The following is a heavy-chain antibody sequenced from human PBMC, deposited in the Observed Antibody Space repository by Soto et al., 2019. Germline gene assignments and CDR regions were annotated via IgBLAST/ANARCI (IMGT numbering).Heavy chain of an antibody. V-gene: IGHV1-18*01. CDR2: ISADNGNT. D-gene: IGHD3-3*01. CDR3: ARVYYDFWSGYANWFDP. J-gene: IGHJ5*02. Sequence: QVQLVQSGAEVKKPGASVKVSCKASGYTFTSYGISWVRQAPGQGLEWMGWISADNGNTNYAQKLQGRVTMTTDTSTSTAYMELRSLRSDDTAVYYCARVYYDFWSGYANWFDPWGQGTLVTVSS. CDR1: GYTFTSYG.